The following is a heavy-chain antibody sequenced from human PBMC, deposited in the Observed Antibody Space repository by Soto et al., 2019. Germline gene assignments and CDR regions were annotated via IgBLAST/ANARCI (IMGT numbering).Heavy chain of an antibody. CDR2: TSTFNGKT. V-gene: IGHV1-18*01. J-gene: IGHJ3*01. D-gene: IGHD3-9*01. CDR1: RYTFTSHG. Sequence: QIQLMQSGGDVKTPGASLKVSCTTSRYTFTSHGIAWVRQAPGQGLEWMGWTSTFNGKTDYAQKFQGRVTMTADTITSTVHMELRSLRSDDTGVYYCARLLTEGATFREDAFALWRPGTKVTVSS. CDR3: ARLLTEGATFREDAFAL.